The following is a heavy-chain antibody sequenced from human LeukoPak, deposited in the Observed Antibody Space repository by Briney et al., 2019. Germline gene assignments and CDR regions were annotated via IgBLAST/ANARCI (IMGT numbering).Heavy chain of an antibody. CDR2: IYYSGST. CDR3: ARASLFGSGSYPFDY. D-gene: IGHD3-10*01. J-gene: IGHJ4*02. CDR1: GGSISSYY. Sequence: PSETLSLTCTVSGGSISSYYWSWIRQPPWKGLEWIGYIYYSGSTNYNPSLKSRVTISVDTSKNQFSLKLSSVTAADTAVYYCARASLFGSGSYPFDYWGQGTLVTVSS. V-gene: IGHV4-59*01.